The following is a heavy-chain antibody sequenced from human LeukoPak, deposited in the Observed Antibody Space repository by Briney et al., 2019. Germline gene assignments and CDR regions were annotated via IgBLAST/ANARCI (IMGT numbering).Heavy chain of an antibody. CDR3: ARDWRELARAFDY. Sequence: GASVKVSCKASGGTFSSYAISWVRQAPGQGLEWMGRIIPILGIANYAQKFQGRVTITADKSTSTAYMELSSLRSEDTAVHYCARDWRELARAFDYWGQGTLVTVSS. V-gene: IGHV1-69*04. J-gene: IGHJ4*02. CDR2: IIPILGIA. D-gene: IGHD1-26*01. CDR1: GGTFSSYA.